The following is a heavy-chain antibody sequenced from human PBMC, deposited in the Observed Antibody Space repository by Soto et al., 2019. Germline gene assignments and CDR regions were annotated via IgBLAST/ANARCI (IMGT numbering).Heavy chain of an antibody. J-gene: IGHJ4*02. CDR2: IYYSGST. V-gene: IGHV4-39*02. Sequence: SETLSLTCTVSGGSISSSSYYWGWIRQPPGKGLEWIGSIYYSGSTYYNPSLKSRVTISVDTSKNQFSLKLSSVTAADTAVYYCAREARYSGSYMPIDYWGQGTPVTVSS. CDR3: AREARYSGSYMPIDY. D-gene: IGHD3-10*01. CDR1: GGSISSSSYY.